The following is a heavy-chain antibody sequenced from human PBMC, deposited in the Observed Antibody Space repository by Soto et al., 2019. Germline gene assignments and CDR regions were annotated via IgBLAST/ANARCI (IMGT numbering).Heavy chain of an antibody. Sequence: QVQLVESGGGVVQPGRSLRLSCAASGFTFSSYGMHWVRQAPGKGLEWVAVIWYDGSNKYYADSVKGRFTTSRDNSKNRLYLQINRLRAEDTAVYYCARDCSSTSCQHYGMDVWGQGTTVTVSS. CDR3: ARDCSSTSCQHYGMDV. J-gene: IGHJ6*02. CDR1: GFTFSSYG. V-gene: IGHV3-33*01. D-gene: IGHD2-2*01. CDR2: IWYDGSNK.